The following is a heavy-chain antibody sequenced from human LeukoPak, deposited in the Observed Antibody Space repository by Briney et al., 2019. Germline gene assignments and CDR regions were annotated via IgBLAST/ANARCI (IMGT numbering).Heavy chain of an antibody. D-gene: IGHD6-13*01. CDR3: ARVLYSSSFDAFDI. Sequence: ASVKVSCKASGYTFSSYAMHWVRQAPGQRLEWMGWINAGNGNTKYSQKFQGRVTITRDTSASTAYMELSSPRSEDTAVYYCARVLYSSSFDAFDIWGQGTMVTVSS. CDR1: GYTFSSYA. V-gene: IGHV1-3*01. J-gene: IGHJ3*02. CDR2: INAGNGNT.